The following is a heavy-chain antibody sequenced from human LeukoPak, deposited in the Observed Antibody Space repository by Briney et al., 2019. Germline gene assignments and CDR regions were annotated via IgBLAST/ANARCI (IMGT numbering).Heavy chain of an antibody. V-gene: IGHV3-30*01. Sequence: GGSLRLSCAASRFTFSSYAMHWVRQAPGKGLEWVAVISYDGSNKYYADSVKGRFTISRDNSKNTLYLQMNSLRAEDTAVYYCARDTVVVVVAATFHYWGQGTLVTVSS. CDR2: ISYDGSNK. CDR3: ARDTVVVVVAATFHY. CDR1: RFTFSSYA. D-gene: IGHD2-15*01. J-gene: IGHJ4*02.